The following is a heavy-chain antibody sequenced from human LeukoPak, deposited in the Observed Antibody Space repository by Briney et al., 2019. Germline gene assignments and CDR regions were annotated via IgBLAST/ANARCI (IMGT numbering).Heavy chain of an antibody. CDR2: IHYSGST. CDR1: GGSISGYY. J-gene: IGHJ5*02. D-gene: IGHD6-19*01. Sequence: ESPETLSLTCTVSGGSISGYYWSWIRQPPGQGLEWIGYIHYSGSTDYNPSLKGRVTISLDMSKNQFSLKINSMTAADTAVYYCAREGQWLPDWFDPWGQGTLVTVSS. CDR3: AREGQWLPDWFDP. V-gene: IGHV4-59*01.